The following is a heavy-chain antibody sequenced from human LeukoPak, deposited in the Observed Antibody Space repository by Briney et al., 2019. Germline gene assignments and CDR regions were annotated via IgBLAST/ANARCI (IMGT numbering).Heavy chain of an antibody. J-gene: IGHJ4*02. D-gene: IGHD3-10*01. CDR1: GYTFTGYY. CDR2: ISAYNGNT. CDR3: AREGVSYGSGSYYSDY. Sequence: GASVKVSCKASGYTFTGYYMHWVRQAPGQGLEWMGWISAYNGNTNYAQKLQGRVTMTTGTSTSTAYMELRSLRSDDTAVYYCAREGVSYGSGSYYSDYWGQGTLVTVSS. V-gene: IGHV1-18*04.